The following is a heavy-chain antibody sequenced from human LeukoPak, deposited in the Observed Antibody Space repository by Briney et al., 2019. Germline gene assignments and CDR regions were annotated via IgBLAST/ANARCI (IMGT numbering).Heavy chain of an antibody. J-gene: IGHJ4*02. CDR2: IIPILGIA. V-gene: IGHV1-69*04. Sequence: AASVKVSCKASGGTFSSYAISWVRQAPGQGLEWMGRIIPILGIANYAQKFQGRVTITADKSTSTAYMELSSLRSEDTAVYYCARAKTPRAGADYWGQGTLVTVSS. D-gene: IGHD6-19*01. CDR1: GGTFSSYA. CDR3: ARAKTPRAGADY.